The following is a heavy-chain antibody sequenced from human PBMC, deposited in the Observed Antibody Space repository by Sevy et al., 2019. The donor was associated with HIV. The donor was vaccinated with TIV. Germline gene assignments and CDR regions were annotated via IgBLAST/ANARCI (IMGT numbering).Heavy chain of an antibody. J-gene: IGHJ3*02. D-gene: IGHD3-9*01. Sequence: SESLSLTCTVSGGSIYSGGDYWTWIRQLPGKGLESIGDIYYSGTTYYNASLKSRVVISLDTAQNKFSLRLTSVTVADTAVFYCARARYELSTGFSAFDIWGLGTMVTVSS. CDR3: ARARYELSTGFSAFDI. V-gene: IGHV4-31*03. CDR2: IYYSGTT. CDR1: GGSIYSGGDY.